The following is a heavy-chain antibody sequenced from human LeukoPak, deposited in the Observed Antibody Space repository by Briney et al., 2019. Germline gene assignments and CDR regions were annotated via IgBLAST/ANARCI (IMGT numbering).Heavy chain of an antibody. CDR2: IYYSGST. V-gene: IGHV4-59*01. Sequence: PSETLSLTCTASGGSISSYYWSWIRQPPGKGLEWIGYIYYSGSTNYNPSLKSRVTISVDTSKNQFSLKLSSVTAADTAVYYCARTTVITTYYFDYWGQGTLVTVSS. CDR1: GGSISSYY. D-gene: IGHD4-17*01. J-gene: IGHJ4*02. CDR3: ARTTVITTYYFDY.